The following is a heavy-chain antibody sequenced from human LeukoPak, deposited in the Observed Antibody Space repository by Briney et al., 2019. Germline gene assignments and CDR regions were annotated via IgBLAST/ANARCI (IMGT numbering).Heavy chain of an antibody. J-gene: IGHJ4*02. CDR1: GGSISSYY. CDR3: ARGALATFYYFDY. D-gene: IGHD5-12*01. V-gene: IGHV4-59*01. CDR2: IYYSGST. Sequence: PSETLSLTCTVSGGSISSYYWSWIRQPPGKGLEWIGYIYYSGSTNYNPSLKSRVTISVDTSKNQFSLKLSSVSAADTAVYYCARGALATFYYFDYWGQGTLVTVSS.